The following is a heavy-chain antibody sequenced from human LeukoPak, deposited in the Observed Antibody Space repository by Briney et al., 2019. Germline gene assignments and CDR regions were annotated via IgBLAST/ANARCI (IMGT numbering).Heavy chain of an antibody. D-gene: IGHD5-18*01. CDR2: VSPYNGNT. CDR3: AREERGYSGDY. J-gene: IGHJ4*02. V-gene: IGHV1-18*01. Sequence: GASVKVSCKTSGYTFTDYDITWVRQAPGQGLEWMGRVSPYNGNTYYSQRFQDRVTITKDTSTGTAYMDLRNLRTDDTAMYYCAREERGYSGDYWGQGTLVTVSS. CDR1: GYTFTDYD.